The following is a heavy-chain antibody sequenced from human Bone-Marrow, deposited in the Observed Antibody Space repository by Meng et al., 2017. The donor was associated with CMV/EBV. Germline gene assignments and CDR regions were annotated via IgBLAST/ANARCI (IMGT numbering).Heavy chain of an antibody. CDR1: GGSISSSSYY. J-gene: IGHJ5*02. D-gene: IGHD3-3*01. Sequence: SETLSLTCTVSGGSISSSSYYWGWIRQPPGKGLEWIGSIYYSGSTYYNPSLKSRVTISVDTSKNQFSLKLSSVTAADTAVYYCARVGRDYDFWSGPLGWFNPWGHGTLVTVSS. CDR2: IYYSGST. V-gene: IGHV4-39*01. CDR3: ARVGRDYDFWSGPLGWFNP.